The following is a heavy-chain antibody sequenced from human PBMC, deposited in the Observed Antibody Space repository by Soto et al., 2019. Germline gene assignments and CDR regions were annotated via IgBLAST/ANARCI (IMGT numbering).Heavy chain of an antibody. CDR2: INHSGST. CDR3: ARYKWFGFRGVILRDQQSNWFDP. Sequence: QVQLQQWGAGLLKPSETLSLTCAVYGGSFSGYYWSWIRQPPGKGLEWIGEINHSGSTNYNPSLKSRVTRSVDTSKNQFSLKLSSVTAADTAVYYCARYKWFGFRGVILRDQQSNWFDPWGQGTLVTVSS. CDR1: GGSFSGYY. J-gene: IGHJ5*02. V-gene: IGHV4-34*01. D-gene: IGHD3-16*02.